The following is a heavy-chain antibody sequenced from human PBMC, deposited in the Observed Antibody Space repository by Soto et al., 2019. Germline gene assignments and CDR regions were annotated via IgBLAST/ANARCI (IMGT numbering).Heavy chain of an antibody. V-gene: IGHV3-48*02. D-gene: IGHD6-13*01. J-gene: IGHJ4*02. CDR3: ARDRGVAAGRSFDY. CDR1: GFTFSVYS. CDR2: ITSSSSTT. Sequence: GGSLRLSCAASGFTFSVYSMNWVRQAPGKGLEWVSYITSSSSTTYFADSVKGRFTISRDNARNSLYLQMNSLRDEDTAVYYCARDRGVAAGRSFDYWGQGTLVTVSS.